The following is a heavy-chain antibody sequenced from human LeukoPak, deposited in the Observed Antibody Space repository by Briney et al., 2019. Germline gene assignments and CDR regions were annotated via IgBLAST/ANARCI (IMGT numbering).Heavy chain of an antibody. CDR2: INHSGGT. V-gene: IGHV4-34*01. J-gene: IGHJ4*02. Sequence: PSETLSLTCAVYGGSFSGYFWTWIRQPPGKGLEWIGEINHSGGTNYNPSLKSRVTISVDTSKNQFSLKLSSVTAADTAVYYCARARGAEAIDSWGQGTLVTVSS. D-gene: IGHD6-25*01. CDR1: GGSFSGYF. CDR3: ARARGAEAIDS.